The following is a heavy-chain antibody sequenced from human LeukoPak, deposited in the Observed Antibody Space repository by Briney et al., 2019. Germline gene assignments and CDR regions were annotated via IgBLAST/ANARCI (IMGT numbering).Heavy chain of an antibody. CDR2: IANDGST. D-gene: IGHD2-15*01. CDR1: GFAFSDYA. V-gene: IGHV3-23*01. CDR3: AKEAAGIGVPRFDP. J-gene: IGHJ5*02. Sequence: GGSLRLSCTASGFAFSDYAMSWVRQAPGEGLEWVSGIANDGSTHYADSVKGRFTISRENSKNTLYLQMSSLTTEDTALYYCAKEAAGIGVPRFDPWGQGTLVTVSS.